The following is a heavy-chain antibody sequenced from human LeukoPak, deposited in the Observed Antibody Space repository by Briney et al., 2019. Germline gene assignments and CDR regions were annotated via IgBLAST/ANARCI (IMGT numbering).Heavy chain of an antibody. V-gene: IGHV3-48*03. CDR2: ISSSGSTI. Sequence: GGSLRLSCAASGFTFSNYAMNWVRQAPGKGLEWVSYISSSGSTIYYADSVKGRFTISRDNAKNSLYLQMNSLRAEDTAVYYCARDRGWGMDVWGKGTTVTISS. CDR1: GFTFSNYA. D-gene: IGHD5-12*01. CDR3: ARDRGWGMDV. J-gene: IGHJ6*03.